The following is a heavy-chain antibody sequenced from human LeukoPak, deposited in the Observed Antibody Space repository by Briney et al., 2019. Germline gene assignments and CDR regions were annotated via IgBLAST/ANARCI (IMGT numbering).Heavy chain of an antibody. Sequence: GGSLRLSCAASGFTFSSYAMSWVRQAPGKGLEWVSAISGSGGSTYYADSVKGRFTVSRDNSKNTLYLQMNSLRAEDTAVYYCAKIQASFYGGKARNYFDYWGQGTLVTVSS. D-gene: IGHD4-23*01. CDR1: GFTFSSYA. J-gene: IGHJ4*02. CDR2: ISGSGGST. CDR3: AKIQASFYGGKARNYFDY. V-gene: IGHV3-23*01.